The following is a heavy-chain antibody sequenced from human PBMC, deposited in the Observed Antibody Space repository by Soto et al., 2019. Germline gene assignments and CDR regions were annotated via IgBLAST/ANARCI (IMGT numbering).Heavy chain of an antibody. Sequence: QDQLVQSGAEVKKPGSSVKVSCKASGGTFSSHTFSWVRQAPGQGLEWMGRIIPALGTATYAQKFQGIVTITAYKYGATVYIELNRLRSDYTAEYYGASPAIGDYWYFDLWGRGTLVTVSS. CDR1: GGTFSSHT. D-gene: IGHD4-17*01. J-gene: IGHJ2*01. CDR2: IIPALGTA. CDR3: ASPAIGDYWYFDL. V-gene: IGHV1-69*08.